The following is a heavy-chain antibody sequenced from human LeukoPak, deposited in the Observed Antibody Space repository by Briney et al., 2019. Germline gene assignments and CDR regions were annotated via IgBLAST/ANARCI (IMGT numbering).Heavy chain of an antibody. CDR3: ARGSGTVAY. CDR2: INHSGST. CDR1: RVSFTFGDYY. V-gene: IGHV4-34*01. Sequence: SETLSLTCTVSRVSFTFGDYYWSWIRQPPGKELEWIGEINHSGSTNYNPSLKSRVTISVDTSKNQFSLKLSSVTAADTAVYYCARGSGTVAYWGQGTLVTVSS. J-gene: IGHJ4*02. D-gene: IGHD4-11*01.